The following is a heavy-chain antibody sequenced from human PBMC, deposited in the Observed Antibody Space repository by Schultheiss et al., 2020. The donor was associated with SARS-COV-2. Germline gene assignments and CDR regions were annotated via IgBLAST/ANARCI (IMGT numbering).Heavy chain of an antibody. D-gene: IGHD5-18*01. V-gene: IGHV4-34*01. J-gene: IGHJ4*02. Sequence: SETLSLTCTVSGGSISSYYWSWIRQPPGKGLEWIGEINHSGSTNYNPSLKSRVTISVDTSKNQFSLKLSSVTAADTAVYHCARSGYSSGPFDYWGQGTLVTVSS. CDR1: GGSISSYY. CDR2: INHSGST. CDR3: ARSGYSSGPFDY.